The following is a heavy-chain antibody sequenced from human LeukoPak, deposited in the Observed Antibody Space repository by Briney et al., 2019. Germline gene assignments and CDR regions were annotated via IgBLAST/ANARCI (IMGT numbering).Heavy chain of an antibody. CDR2: ISGSGGST. Sequence: GGSLRLSCAASGFTFSSYSMSWVRQAPGKGLEWVSAISGSGGSTYYADSVKGRFTISRDNSKNTLYLQMNSLRAEDTAVYYCAKDGGDYSYAFDIWGQGTMVTVSS. D-gene: IGHD2-15*01. J-gene: IGHJ3*02. CDR3: AKDGGDYSYAFDI. V-gene: IGHV3-23*01. CDR1: GFTFSSYS.